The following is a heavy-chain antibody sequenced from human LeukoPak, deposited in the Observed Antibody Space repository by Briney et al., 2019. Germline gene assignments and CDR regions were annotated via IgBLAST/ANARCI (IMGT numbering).Heavy chain of an antibody. D-gene: IGHD3-9*01. CDR3: AREGFDSYYYYYGMDV. V-gene: IGHV4-59*01. Sequence: SETLSLTCTVSGGSISSYYWSWIRQPPGKGLEWIGYIYYSGSTNYNPSLKSRVTISVDTSKNQFSLKLSSVTAADTAVYSCAREGFDSYYYYYGMDVWGQGTTVTVSS. CDR2: IYYSGST. CDR1: GGSISSYY. J-gene: IGHJ6*02.